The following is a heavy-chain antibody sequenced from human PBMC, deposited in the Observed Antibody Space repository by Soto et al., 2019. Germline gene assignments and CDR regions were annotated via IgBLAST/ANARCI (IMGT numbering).Heavy chain of an antibody. V-gene: IGHV3-23*01. CDR1: VFTFSSYA. CDR2: ISGSGGST. CDR3: AKSYRTTVTTENFDY. Sequence: PGGSLRLSCAASVFTFSSYAMSWVRQAPGKGLEWVSAISGSGGSTYYADSVKGRFTISRDNSKNTLYLQMNSLRAEDTAVYYCAKSYRTTVTTENFDYWGQGTLVTVSS. J-gene: IGHJ4*02. D-gene: IGHD4-17*01.